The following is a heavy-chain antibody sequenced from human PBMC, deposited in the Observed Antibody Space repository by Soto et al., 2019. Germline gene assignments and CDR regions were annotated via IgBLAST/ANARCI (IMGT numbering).Heavy chain of an antibody. CDR1: GFTFSSYA. V-gene: IGHV3-23*01. Sequence: EVQLLESGGGLVQPGGSLRLSCAASGFTFSSYAMSWVRPAPGKGLEWVSAISGSGGSTYYADSVKGRFTISRDNSKNTLYLQMNSLRAEDTAVYYCAKDPEVAVAGICLGGCNDWCDPWGQGTLVTVSS. D-gene: IGHD6-19*01. CDR2: ISGSGGST. J-gene: IGHJ5*02. CDR3: AKDPEVAVAGICLGGCNDWCDP.